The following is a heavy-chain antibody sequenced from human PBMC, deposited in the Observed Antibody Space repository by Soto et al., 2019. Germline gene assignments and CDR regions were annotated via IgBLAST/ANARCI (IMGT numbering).Heavy chain of an antibody. CDR3: ARSGSYGGVYFDY. Sequence: QVQLQESGPGLVKPSGTLSLTCAVSGGSISSSNWWSWVRQPPGKGLEWIGEIYHSGSTNYNPSLESRVTISVDKSKNQFSLKLSSVTAADTAVYYCARSGSYGGVYFDYWGQGTLVTVSS. CDR1: GGSISSSNW. J-gene: IGHJ4*02. D-gene: IGHD1-26*01. V-gene: IGHV4-4*02. CDR2: IYHSGST.